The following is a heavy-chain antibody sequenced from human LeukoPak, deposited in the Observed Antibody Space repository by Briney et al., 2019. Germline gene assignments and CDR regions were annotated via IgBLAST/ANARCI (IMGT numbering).Heavy chain of an antibody. CDR2: ISYDGSNK. J-gene: IGHJ4*02. CDR1: GFTFSSYA. Sequence: GGSLRLSCAASGFTFSSYAMHWVRQAPGKGLEWVAVISYDGSNKYYADSVKGRFTISRDNSKNTLYLQMNSLRAEDTAVYYCARGMAAAGTLYFDCWGQGTLVTVSS. CDR3: ARGMAAAGTLYFDC. V-gene: IGHV3-30-3*01. D-gene: IGHD6-13*01.